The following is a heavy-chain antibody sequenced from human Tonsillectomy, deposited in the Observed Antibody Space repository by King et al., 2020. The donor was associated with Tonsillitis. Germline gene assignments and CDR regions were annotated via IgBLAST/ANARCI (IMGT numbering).Heavy chain of an antibody. J-gene: IGHJ5*02. V-gene: IGHV4-34*01. D-gene: IGHD3-3*01. Sequence: VQLQQWGAGLLKPSETLSLTCAVYGGSFSGYYWSWIRQPPGKGLEWIGEINHSGSTNYNPSLKSRVTISVDTSKNQFSLKLSSVTAAVTAVYSCATTCRVNDDFWRRNWFDPWGQGTLVTVSS. CDR2: INHSGST. CDR3: ATTCRVNDDFWRRNWFDP. CDR1: GGSFSGYY.